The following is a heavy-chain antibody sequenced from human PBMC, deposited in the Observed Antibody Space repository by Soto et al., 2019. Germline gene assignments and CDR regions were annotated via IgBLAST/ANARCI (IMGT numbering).Heavy chain of an antibody. CDR2: INSDGSST. J-gene: IGHJ4*02. Sequence: PGGSLRLSCAASGFTFSSYWMHWVRQAPGKGLVWVSRINSDGSSTSYADSVKGRFTISRDNAKNTLYLQMNSLRAEDTAVYYCASGRGYSSSWFIDYWGQGTLVTVSS. CDR1: GFTFSSYW. CDR3: ASGRGYSSSWFIDY. D-gene: IGHD6-13*01. V-gene: IGHV3-74*01.